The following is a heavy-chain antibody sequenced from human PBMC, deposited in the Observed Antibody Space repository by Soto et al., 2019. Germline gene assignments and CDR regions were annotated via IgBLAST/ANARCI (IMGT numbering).Heavy chain of an antibody. D-gene: IGHD6-13*01. CDR1: GGSISSGGYY. CDR2: IYYSGTT. V-gene: IGHV4-31*11. Sequence: KSAETLSLTCAVSGGSISSGGYYWSWIRQHPGKGLEGIGYIYYSGTTYYNPSLKSRVTISVDTSKNQFSLKLSSVNAADTAVYYCARDLYSSSWYWFDPWGQGTLVTVSS. CDR3: ARDLYSSSWYWFDP. J-gene: IGHJ5*02.